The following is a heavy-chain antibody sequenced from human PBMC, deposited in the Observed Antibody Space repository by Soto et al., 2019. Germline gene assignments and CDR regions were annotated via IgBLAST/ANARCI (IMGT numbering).Heavy chain of an antibody. D-gene: IGHD1-26*01. Sequence: QVQLVESGGDVVQPGRSLRLSCAGSGFSFSRFAIHWVRQAPGKGLEWVAVITYDGSNQYYADSVKGRFTVSRDNSRSTVYLQMNNLRSEDTAIYYCARLSGGYSGSHADEFDIWGQGTMVPVSS. J-gene: IGHJ3*02. CDR3: ARLSGGYSGSHADEFDI. CDR1: GFSFSRFA. CDR2: ITYDGSNQ. V-gene: IGHV3-30-3*01.